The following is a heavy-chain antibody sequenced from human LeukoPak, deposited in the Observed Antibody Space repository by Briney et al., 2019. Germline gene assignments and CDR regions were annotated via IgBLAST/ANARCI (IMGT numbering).Heavy chain of an antibody. CDR3: ARHSVDPQRLLEWLKPLPFDI. CDR2: IYYSGST. V-gene: IGHV4-39*01. J-gene: IGHJ3*02. D-gene: IGHD3-3*01. CDR1: GGSISSSTYY. Sequence: PSETLSLTCTVSGGSISSSTYYWGWLRQPPGTGLEGVGSIYYSGSTYYNPSLKSRVTISVDTSKNQFSLNLSSVTAADTAVYYCARHSVDPQRLLEWLKPLPFDIWGQGTMVTVSS.